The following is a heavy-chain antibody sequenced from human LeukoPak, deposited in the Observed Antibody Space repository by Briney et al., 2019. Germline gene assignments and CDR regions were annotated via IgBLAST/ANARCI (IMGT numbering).Heavy chain of an antibody. CDR3: ITLGANGP. CDR1: GFTFTSAW. V-gene: IGHV3-15*01. CDR2: VKSKSDGGTT. J-gene: IGHJ5*02. Sequence: GGSLRLSCAASGFTFTSAWMSWVRQAPGKGLEWLGRVKSKSDGGTTDYAAPVKGRFTISRDDSKSTVYLQMDSLKTEDTALYYCITLGANGPWGQGTLVTVSS. D-gene: IGHD1-26*01.